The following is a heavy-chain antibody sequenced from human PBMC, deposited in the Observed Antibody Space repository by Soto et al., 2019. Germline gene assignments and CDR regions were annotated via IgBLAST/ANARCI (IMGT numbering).Heavy chain of an antibody. Sequence: QVQLVESGGGVVQPGRSLRLSCAASGFTFRSYGMHWVRQAPGKGMEWVAVIWYAGSNKYYPDSVKGPFTISRDNSKNTLYLQMYRLRGEDTAVYYCARDSGYVWGSYRPDGALDYWGQGTLVTVSS. V-gene: IGHV3-33*01. CDR1: GFTFRSYG. CDR2: IWYAGSNK. D-gene: IGHD3-16*02. CDR3: ARDSGYVWGSYRPDGALDY. J-gene: IGHJ4*02.